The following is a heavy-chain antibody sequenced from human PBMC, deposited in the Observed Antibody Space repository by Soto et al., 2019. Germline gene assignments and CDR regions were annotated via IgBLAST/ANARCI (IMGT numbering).Heavy chain of an antibody. V-gene: IGHV1-8*01. CDR2: MNPHTVDT. Sequence: QVQLVQSGAEVKKPGASVKVSCQTSGYTFTNYDINWVRQATGRGLEWMGWMNPHTVDTGNAQKFQGSVTMPTSSSISTAYKELSSLRSDDAAVYYCARGGDFDFWGQGTLVTVSS. CDR3: ARGGDFDF. D-gene: IGHD3-16*01. J-gene: IGHJ4*02. CDR1: GYTFTNYD.